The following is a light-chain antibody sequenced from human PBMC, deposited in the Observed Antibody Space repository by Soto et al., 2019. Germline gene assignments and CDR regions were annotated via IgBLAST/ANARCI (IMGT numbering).Light chain of an antibody. V-gene: IGKV3-11*01. Sequence: VVRRARATRSFSSGARATLSCRASQSVSSYLAWYQQKPGQAPRLLIYDASNRATGIPARFSGSGSGTNFTLTIRTLENEDFAIYYCQESHIWPPITSGQGTRLEIK. J-gene: IGKJ5*01. CDR1: QSVSSY. CDR2: DAS. CDR3: QESHIWPPIT.